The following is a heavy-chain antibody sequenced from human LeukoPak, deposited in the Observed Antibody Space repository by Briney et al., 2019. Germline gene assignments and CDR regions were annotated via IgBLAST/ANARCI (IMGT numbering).Heavy chain of an antibody. V-gene: IGHV3-23*01. CDR2: ISGSSGST. CDR3: AKDAPNVYYDILTGYYMGAFDI. J-gene: IGHJ3*02. D-gene: IGHD3-9*01. CDR1: GFTFSSYA. Sequence: GGSLRLSCAASGFTFSSYAMSWVRQAPGKGLEWVSAISGSSGSTYYADSVKGRFTISRDNSKNTLYLQMNSLRAEDTSVYYCAKDAPNVYYDILTGYYMGAFDIWGQGTMATVSS.